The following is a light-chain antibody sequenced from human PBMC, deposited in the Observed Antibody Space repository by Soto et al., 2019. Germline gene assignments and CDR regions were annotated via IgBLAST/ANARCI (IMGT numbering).Light chain of an antibody. J-gene: IGKJ1*01. CDR1: EDISSY. CDR2: LAS. Sequence: DIQMTQSPTSLSASVGDRVTITCRASEDISSYLAWYQKKPGKVPRPLIFLASSLQSGVPSRFSGSGSGTQFTRIISSLQPEDVATYYCQKYASAPWTFGQGTKVEIK. V-gene: IGKV1-27*01. CDR3: QKYASAPWT.